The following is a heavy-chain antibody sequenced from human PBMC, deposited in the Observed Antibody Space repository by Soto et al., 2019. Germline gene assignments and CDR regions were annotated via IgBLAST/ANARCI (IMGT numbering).Heavy chain of an antibody. J-gene: IGHJ6*02. CDR1: GGTFSSYA. V-gene: IGHV1-69*01. CDR2: IIPIFGTA. CDR3: ARGIYCSSTSCSYYYYYGMDV. D-gene: IGHD2-2*01. Sequence: QVQLVQFGAEVKKPGSSVKVSCKASGGTFSSYAISWVRQAPGQGLEWMGGIIPIFGTANYAQKFQGRVTITADDSTSTAYMELSSLSSDDTAVYYCARGIYCSSTSCSYYYYYGMDVWGHCTRVTVSS.